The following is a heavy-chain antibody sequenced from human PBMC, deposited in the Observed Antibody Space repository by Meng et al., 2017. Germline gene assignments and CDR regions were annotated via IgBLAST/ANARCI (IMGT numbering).Heavy chain of an antibody. J-gene: IGHJ4*02. CDR1: GYTFTSYG. Sequence: HVQLLQSGAEVNKPGASVNVSCKASGYTFTSYGISWVRQAHGQGLEWMGWISAYNGNTNYTQKLQGRVTMTTDTSTSTAYMELRSLRSDDTAVYYCARVSHTYYYDSSGYYPSDYWGQGTLVTVSS. CDR2: ISAYNGNT. V-gene: IGHV1-18*01. CDR3: ARVSHTYYYDSSGYYPSDY. D-gene: IGHD3-22*01.